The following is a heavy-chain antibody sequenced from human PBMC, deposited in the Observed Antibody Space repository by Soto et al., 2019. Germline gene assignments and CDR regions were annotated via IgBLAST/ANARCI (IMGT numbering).Heavy chain of an antibody. J-gene: IGHJ6*02. Sequence: EASVKVSCKASGYTFTSYGISWVRQAPGQGLEWMGWISAYNGNTNYAQKLQGRVTMTTDTSTSTAYMELRSLRSDDTAVYYCARGSGDYLSDYYYYGMDVWGQGTTVTVSS. CDR1: GYTFTSYG. CDR3: ARGSGDYLSDYYYYGMDV. D-gene: IGHD4-17*01. V-gene: IGHV1-18*01. CDR2: ISAYNGNT.